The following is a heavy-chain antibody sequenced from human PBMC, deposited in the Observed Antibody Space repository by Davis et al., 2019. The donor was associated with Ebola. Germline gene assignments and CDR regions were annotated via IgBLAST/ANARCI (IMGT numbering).Heavy chain of an antibody. CDR3: ARPNWGPYYYYYGMDV. D-gene: IGHD7-27*01. CDR2: ISYDGSNK. Sequence: PGGSLRLSCAASGFTFSSYAMHWVRQAQGKGLEWVAVISYDGSNKYYADSVKGRFTISRDNSKNTLYLQMNSLRAEDTAVYYCARPNWGPYYYYYGMDVWGQGTTVTVSS. J-gene: IGHJ6*02. V-gene: IGHV3-30*04. CDR1: GFTFSSYA.